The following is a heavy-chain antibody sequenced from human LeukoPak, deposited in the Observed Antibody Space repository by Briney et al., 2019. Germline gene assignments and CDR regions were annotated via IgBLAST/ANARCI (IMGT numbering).Heavy chain of an antibody. CDR2: INRDGTQK. CDR3: ARDKSVGATPLDY. Sequence: GGSLRLSCAASGFTLSNFWMNWVRQAPGKGLEWVAIINRDGTQKHYVDSVKGRFTISRDNAKNSLYLQMNSLRAEDTAVYYCARDKSVGATPLDYWGQGTLVTVSS. J-gene: IGHJ4*02. CDR1: GFTLSNFW. D-gene: IGHD1-26*01. V-gene: IGHV3-7*05.